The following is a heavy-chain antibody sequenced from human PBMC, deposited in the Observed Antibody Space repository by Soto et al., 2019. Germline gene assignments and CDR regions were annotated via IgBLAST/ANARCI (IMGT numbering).Heavy chain of an antibody. CDR2: ISYDGSNK. D-gene: IGHD3-22*01. CDR1: GFTFSRYG. CDR3: AKVAYDSSGYPDAFDI. J-gene: IGHJ3*02. Sequence: PGGSLRLSCAASGFTFSRYGMHWARQAPGKGLEWVAVISYDGSNKYYADSVKGRFTISRDNSKNTLYLQMNSLRAEDTAVYYCAKVAYDSSGYPDAFDIWGQGTMVTVSS. V-gene: IGHV3-30*18.